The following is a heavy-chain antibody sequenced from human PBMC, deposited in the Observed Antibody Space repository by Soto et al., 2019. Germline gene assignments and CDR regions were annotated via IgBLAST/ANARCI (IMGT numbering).Heavy chain of an antibody. CDR2: TNGNLGTG. J-gene: IGHJ4*02. Sequence: QVQLVQSGAEVKRPGSSVKVSCKASGGTFSSYPISWVRQAPGQGLEWMGGTNGNLGTGNYAQKFRGRLTITTDISTTTSYRELSSLTSEDTAVYYCASRDSHGYFRYFDNWGQGPLVTVSS. D-gene: IGHD4-17*01. CDR3: ASRDSHGYFRYFDN. CDR1: GGTFSSYP. V-gene: IGHV1-69*06.